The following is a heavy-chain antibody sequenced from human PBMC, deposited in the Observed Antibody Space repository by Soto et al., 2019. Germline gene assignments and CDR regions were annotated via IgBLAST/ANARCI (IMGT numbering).Heavy chain of an antibody. CDR1: AGSISRDY. CDR3: AKVSGYNYASSFYLYYYYSMDV. D-gene: IGHD3-22*01. Sequence: PSGTLSLTCTVSAGSISRDYWSWIRQPAGKGLEWIGRIHTSGSTNYNPSLKSRVTMSIDTSKNQFSLKLSSVTAADTAVYYCAKVSGYNYASSFYLYYYYSMDVWCQGPTVSVS. CDR2: IHTSGST. J-gene: IGHJ6*02. V-gene: IGHV4-4*07.